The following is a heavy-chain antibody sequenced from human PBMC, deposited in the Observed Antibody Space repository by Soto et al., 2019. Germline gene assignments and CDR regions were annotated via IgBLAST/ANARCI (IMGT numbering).Heavy chain of an antibody. V-gene: IGHV2-5*02. CDR1: GISLSTVGVG. D-gene: IGHD2-2*01. J-gene: IGHJ5*02. CDR3: VHRAFLRTSHNWFDP. CDR2: IYWDDDK. Sequence: QITLKESGPTLVKSTQTLTLTCTVSGISLSTVGVGVGWIRQPPGKALEWLALIYWDDDKRYTPSLKSRLTIARDTSKHQVVLTMTNMDPVDTATYYCVHRAFLRTSHNWFDPWGQGTLVTVSS.